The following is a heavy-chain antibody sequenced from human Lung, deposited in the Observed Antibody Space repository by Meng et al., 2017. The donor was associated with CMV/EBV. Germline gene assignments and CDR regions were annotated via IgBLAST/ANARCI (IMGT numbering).Heavy chain of an antibody. V-gene: IGHV1-69*10. CDR2: LIPILNAP. Sequence: SVKVSCKASGDMFSTYAITWVRQAPGQGLEWMGELIPILNAPNYAQKFQGRVRITADKSTTTAYMELSSLRSDDTAVYYCARALREYSSSSIDSWGQGTXVTVSS. D-gene: IGHD6-6*01. CDR1: GDMFSTYA. CDR3: ARALREYSSSSIDS. J-gene: IGHJ4*02.